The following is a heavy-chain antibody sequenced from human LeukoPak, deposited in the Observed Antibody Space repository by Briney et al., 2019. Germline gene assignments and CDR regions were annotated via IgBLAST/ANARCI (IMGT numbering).Heavy chain of an antibody. D-gene: IGHD1-14*01. CDR3: ARARGGITRLDY. CDR2: IHHSGST. V-gene: IGHV4-38-2*01. CDR1: GYSISSGYY. Sequence: SETLSLTCAVSGYSISSGYYWGWIRQPPGKGLGWIGSIHHSGSTYYNPSLKSRVTISVDTSKNQFSLKLSSVTAADTAVYYCARARGGITRLDYWGQGTLVTVSS. J-gene: IGHJ4*02.